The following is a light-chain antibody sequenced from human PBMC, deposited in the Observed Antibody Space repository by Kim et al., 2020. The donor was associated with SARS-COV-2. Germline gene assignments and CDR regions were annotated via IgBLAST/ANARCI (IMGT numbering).Light chain of an antibody. CDR1: QGISNY. V-gene: IGKV1-16*02. CDR2: AAS. Sequence: ACVGDRVTITCRAGQGISNYLAWFPQQPGKAPTSLIYAASSLQSGVPSKFSDSGSGTDFTLTISSLQAGDFATYYCQQYYSYPLTFGEGAKVDIK. J-gene: IGKJ4*01. CDR3: QQYYSYPLT.